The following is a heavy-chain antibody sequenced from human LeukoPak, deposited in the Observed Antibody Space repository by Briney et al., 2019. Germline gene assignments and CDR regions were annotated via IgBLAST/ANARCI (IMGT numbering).Heavy chain of an antibody. CDR1: GGSIGSYY. J-gene: IGHJ5*02. CDR2: ISYSGST. V-gene: IGHV4-59*01. D-gene: IGHD2-2*02. Sequence: PSETLSLTCSVSGGSIGSYYWSWIRQPPGKGLEWIGYISYSGSTNYNPSLKSRVTISVDTSKNQFSLKLSSVTAADTAVYYCAREFYTALRSWGQGTLVTVSS. CDR3: AREFYTALRS.